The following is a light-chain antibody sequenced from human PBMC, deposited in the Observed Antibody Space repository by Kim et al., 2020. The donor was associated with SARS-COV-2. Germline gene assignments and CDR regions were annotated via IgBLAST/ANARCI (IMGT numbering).Light chain of an antibody. CDR2: DAS. J-gene: IGKJ5*01. Sequence: EIVLTQSPATLSLSPGERATLSCRASQSVGTYLAWYQQKPGQAPRLLMYDASNRATGIPARFSGSGSGTDFTLKISSLEPEDFAVYYCLSSSKWPITLVEGRRMGIK. V-gene: IGKV3-11*01. CDR3: LSSSKWPIT. CDR1: QSVGTY.